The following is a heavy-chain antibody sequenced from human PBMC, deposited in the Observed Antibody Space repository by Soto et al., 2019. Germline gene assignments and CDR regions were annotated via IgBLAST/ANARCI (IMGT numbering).Heavy chain of an antibody. Sequence: LSLTCTVSGGSISSGGYYLGWIRQPPGKGLEWIGSIYYSGSTYYNPSLKSRVTISVDTSKNQFSLKLSSVTAADTAVYYCARHAPDFWSGYPNWFDPWGQGTLVTVSS. J-gene: IGHJ5*02. CDR2: IYYSGST. V-gene: IGHV4-39*01. CDR3: ARHAPDFWSGYPNWFDP. D-gene: IGHD3-3*01. CDR1: GGSISSGGYY.